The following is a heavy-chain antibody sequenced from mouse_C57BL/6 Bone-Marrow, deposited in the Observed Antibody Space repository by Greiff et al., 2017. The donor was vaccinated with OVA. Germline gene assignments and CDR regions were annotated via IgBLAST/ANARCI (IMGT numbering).Heavy chain of an antibody. J-gene: IGHJ3*01. CDR2: ISSGGSYT. CDR3: ARHDWFAY. Sequence: EVKVVESGGDLVKPGGSLKLSCAASGFTFSSYGMSWVRQTPDKRLEWVATISSGGSYTYYPDSVKGRFTISRDNAKNTLYLQMSSLKSEDTAMYYCARHDWFAYWGQGTLVTVSA. V-gene: IGHV5-6*01. CDR1: GFTFSSYG.